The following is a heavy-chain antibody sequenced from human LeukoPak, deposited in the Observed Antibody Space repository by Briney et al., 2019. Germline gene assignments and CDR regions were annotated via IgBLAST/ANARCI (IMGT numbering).Heavy chain of an antibody. D-gene: IGHD4-11*01. CDR2: IYYSGST. J-gene: IGHJ6*03. V-gene: IGHV4-61*08. Sequence: SETLSLTCTVSGGSISSGGYYWSWIRQHPGKGLEWIGYIYYSGSTNYNPSLKSRVTISVDTSKNQFSLKLSSVTAADTAVYYCARTLKKYSNYDYYYYYMDVWGKGTTVTVSS. CDR1: GGSISSGGYY. CDR3: ARTLKKYSNYDYYYYYMDV.